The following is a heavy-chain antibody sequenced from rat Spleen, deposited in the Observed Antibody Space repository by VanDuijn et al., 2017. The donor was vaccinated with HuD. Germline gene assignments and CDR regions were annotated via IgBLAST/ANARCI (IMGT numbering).Heavy chain of an antibody. CDR3: VRQGYLRDWYFDF. CDR2: IIYDGTRT. D-gene: IGHD2-5*01. CDR1: GFTFSDYN. V-gene: IGHV5-7*01. Sequence: EVQLVESGGGLVQPGRSLKLSCAASGFTFSDYNMAWVRQAPKKGLEWVATIIYDGTRTFYRDSVQGRFTISRDDGKSTLYLEMDSLRSEDMATYYCVRQGYLRDWYFDFWGPGTMVTVSS. J-gene: IGHJ1*01.